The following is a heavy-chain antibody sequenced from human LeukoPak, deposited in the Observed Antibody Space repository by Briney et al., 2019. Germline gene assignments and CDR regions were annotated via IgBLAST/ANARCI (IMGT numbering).Heavy chain of an antibody. CDR1: GFTFSSYS. V-gene: IGHV3-23*01. CDR2: IISTGGST. J-gene: IGHJ4*02. Sequence: GGSLRLSCAASGFTFSSYSMNWVRQAPGKGLEWVSGIISTGGSTYYADSVKGRFTISRDNSKSTLSLQMDSLRAEDTAVYYCAKGYSSGWRTYFDYWGQGTLVTVSS. D-gene: IGHD6-19*01. CDR3: AKGYSSGWRTYFDY.